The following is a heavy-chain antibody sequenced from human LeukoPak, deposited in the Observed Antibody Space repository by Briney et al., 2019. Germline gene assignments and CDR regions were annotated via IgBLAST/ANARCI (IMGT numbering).Heavy chain of an antibody. V-gene: IGHV1-8*01. J-gene: IGHJ6*02. D-gene: IGHD3-3*01. CDR3: AKGPTTYYDFWSGYYSNYYYGMDV. CDR1: GYTFTSYD. Sequence: ASVKVSCKASGYTFTSYDINWVRQATGQGLEWMGWMNPNRGNTGYAQKFQGRVTMTRNTSISTAYMELSSLRSEDTAVYYCAKGPTTYYDFWSGYYSNYYYGMDVWGQGTTVTVSS. CDR2: MNPNRGNT.